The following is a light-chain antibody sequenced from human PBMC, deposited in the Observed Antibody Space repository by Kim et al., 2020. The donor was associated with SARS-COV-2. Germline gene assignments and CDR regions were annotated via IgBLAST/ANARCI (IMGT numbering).Light chain of an antibody. CDR1: PSVTSSY. J-gene: IGKJ2*01. Sequence: LSPGESATPPCRPSPSVTSSYLAWYQQRPGQAPRLLIYSASSRAPGIPDRFSGSGSGTDFSLTISRLEPEDFAMYYCQQYGSSRYTFGQGTKLEI. V-gene: IGKV3-20*01. CDR3: QQYGSSRYT. CDR2: SAS.